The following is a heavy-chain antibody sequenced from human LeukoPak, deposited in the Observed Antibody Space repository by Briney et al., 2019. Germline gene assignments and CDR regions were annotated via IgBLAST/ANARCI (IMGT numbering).Heavy chain of an antibody. CDR3: ARETYYYDSSGYPVFDY. J-gene: IGHJ4*02. D-gene: IGHD3-22*01. CDR2: IKQDGSDK. Sequence: PGGSLRLSCAASGFTLSSYWMIWVRQAPGKGLEWVANIKQDGSDKYYVDSVKGRFTISRDNAKNSLYLQMNSLRAEDTAVYYCARETYYYDSSGYPVFDYWGQGTLVTVSS. CDR1: GFTLSSYW. V-gene: IGHV3-7*01.